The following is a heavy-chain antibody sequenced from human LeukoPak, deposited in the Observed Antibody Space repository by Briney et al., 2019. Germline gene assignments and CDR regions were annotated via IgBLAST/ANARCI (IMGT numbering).Heavy chain of an antibody. V-gene: IGHV4-34*01. CDR2: INHSGTT. CDR1: GGSFSGYY. J-gene: IGHJ6*02. Sequence: SETLSLTCAVYGGSFSGYYWSWIRQPPGKGLEWIGEINHSGTTNYNPSLKSRVTISVDTSKNQFSLKLSSVTAADTAVYYCASLMVRGGRYYYYGMDVWGQGTTVTVSS. CDR3: ASLMVRGGRYYYYGMDV. D-gene: IGHD3-10*01.